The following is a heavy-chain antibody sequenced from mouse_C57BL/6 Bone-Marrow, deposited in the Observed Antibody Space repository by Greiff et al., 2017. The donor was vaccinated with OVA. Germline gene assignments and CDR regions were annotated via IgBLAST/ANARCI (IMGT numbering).Heavy chain of an antibody. V-gene: IGHV1-5*01. D-gene: IGHD1-1*01. J-gene: IGHJ3*01. CDR1: GYTFTSYW. CDR2: IYPGNSDT. Sequence: DVKLQESGTVLARPGASVKMSCKTSGYTFTSYWMHWVKQRPGQGLEWIGAIYPGNSDTSYNQKFKGKAKLTAVTSASTAYMELSSLTNEDSAVYYCFLYYYGSSLFAYWGQGTLVTVSA. CDR3: FLYYYGSSLFAY.